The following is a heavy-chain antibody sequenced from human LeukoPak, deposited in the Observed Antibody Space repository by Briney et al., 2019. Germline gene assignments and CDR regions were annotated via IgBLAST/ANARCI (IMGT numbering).Heavy chain of an antibody. Sequence: PGRSLRLSCAASGFTFDDYAMHWVRQAPGKGLEWVSGISWNSGSIGYADSVKGRFTISRDNAKNSLYLQMNSLRAEDTALYYCAKGGSWHAIDYWGQGTLVTVSS. CDR1: GFTFDDYA. V-gene: IGHV3-9*01. D-gene: IGHD2-15*01. CDR2: ISWNSGSI. CDR3: AKGGSWHAIDY. J-gene: IGHJ4*02.